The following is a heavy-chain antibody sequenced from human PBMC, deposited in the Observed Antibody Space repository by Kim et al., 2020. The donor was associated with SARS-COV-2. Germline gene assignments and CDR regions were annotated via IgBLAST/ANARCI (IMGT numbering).Heavy chain of an antibody. J-gene: IGHJ5*02. CDR1: GYTFTSYG. V-gene: IGHV1-18*01. Sequence: ASVKVSCKASGYTFTSYGISWVRQAPGQGLEWMGWISAYNGNTNYAQKLQGRVTMTTDTSTSTAYMELRSLRSDDTAVYYCARTAKGSPKNWFDPWGQGTLVTVSS. CDR3: ARTAKGSPKNWFDP. CDR2: ISAYNGNT.